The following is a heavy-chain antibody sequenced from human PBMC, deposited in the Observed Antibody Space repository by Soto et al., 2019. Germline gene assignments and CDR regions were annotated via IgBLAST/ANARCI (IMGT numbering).Heavy chain of an antibody. V-gene: IGHV3-30*18. J-gene: IGHJ6*02. CDR1: GFSISDYG. CDR3: AKGAGDRLSLGMDV. D-gene: IGHD1-26*01. CDR2: ISYDGSNT. Sequence: QVHLVESGGGVVQPGWSLRLSCAASGFSISDYGMEWVRQAPGKGLEWVALISYDGSNTYYADSVKGRFTISRDNSKDTLFLQMAGLRREDTAVYCCAKGAGDRLSLGMDVWGQGTTVTVSS.